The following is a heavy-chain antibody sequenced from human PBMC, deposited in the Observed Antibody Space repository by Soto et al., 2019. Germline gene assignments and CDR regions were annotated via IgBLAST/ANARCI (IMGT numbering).Heavy chain of an antibody. CDR1: GYTFSNCW. J-gene: IGHJ4*02. CDR2: IYPGDSDT. CDR3: ARQYCSNGIYYRQFDY. Sequence: GESLKVSCKGSGYTFSNCWIGWVRQMPGKGLEWMGIIYPGDSDTKYSPSFEGHVTISADKSITTAYLQWSSLKASDTAMYYCARQYCSNGIYYRQFDYWGQGTQVTVSS. V-gene: IGHV5-51*01. D-gene: IGHD2-8*01.